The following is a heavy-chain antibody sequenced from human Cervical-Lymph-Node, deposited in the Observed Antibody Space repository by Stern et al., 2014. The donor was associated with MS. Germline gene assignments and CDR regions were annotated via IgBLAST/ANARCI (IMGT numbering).Heavy chain of an antibody. CDR2: ISYLGGNT. CDR1: KFTLSTYA. Sequence: VQLVESGGGVVQPGTSLRLSCAASKFTLSTYAIPWVRQAPGKGPERVSVISYLGGNTYYADPAKGRFTIYRDNSKNTLYLQMDSLRTEDTAVYYCARGTDYYESSGFHDWGQGTVVTVSS. CDR3: ARGTDYYESSGFHD. D-gene: IGHD3-22*01. V-gene: IGHV3-30*04. J-gene: IGHJ4*02.